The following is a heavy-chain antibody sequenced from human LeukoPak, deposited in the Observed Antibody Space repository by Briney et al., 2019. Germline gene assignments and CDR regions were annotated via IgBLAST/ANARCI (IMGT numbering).Heavy chain of an antibody. Sequence: ASVKVSCKASGYTFTGYYMHWVRQAPGQGLEWMGWINPNSGGTNYAQKFQGRVTMTRDTSISTAYMELSRLRSDDTAVYYCARGSPDYYDSSGYSRGQYFQHWGQGTLVTVSS. D-gene: IGHD3-22*01. J-gene: IGHJ1*01. CDR3: ARGSPDYYDSSGYSRGQYFQH. CDR1: GYTFTGYY. V-gene: IGHV1-2*02. CDR2: INPNSGGT.